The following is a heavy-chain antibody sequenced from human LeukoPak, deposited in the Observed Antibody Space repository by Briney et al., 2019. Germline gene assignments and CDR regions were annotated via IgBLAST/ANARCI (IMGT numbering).Heavy chain of an antibody. CDR1: GFTFSSYA. CDR3: AREVEDVRWVRLYIWCAP. CDR2: ISYDGSNK. Sequence: GRSLRLSCAPSGFTFSSYAMHWVRQAPGKGLEWVTVISYDGSNKYYADSVKGRFTISRDNSKNTLYLQMNSLRAEDTALYYCAREVEDVRWVRLYIWCAPWGQEPRVTVP. D-gene: IGHD2-8*01. V-gene: IGHV3-30*04. J-gene: IGHJ5*02.